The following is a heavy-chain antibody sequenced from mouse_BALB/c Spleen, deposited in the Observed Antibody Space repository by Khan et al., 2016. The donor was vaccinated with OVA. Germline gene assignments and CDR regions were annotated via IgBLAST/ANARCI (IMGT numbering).Heavy chain of an antibody. CDR2: IDPANGNV. Sequence: EVQLQESGAEFVKPGASVKLSCTASGFNIKDTYMHWINQRPQQGLVWIGRIDPANGNVKYDPNFQDKATLAADASSNTAYLQLSSLTSADTAVYYCTRGAYNGLFAYWGQGTLVTVSA. J-gene: IGHJ3*01. D-gene: IGHD2-10*01. V-gene: IGHV14-3*02. CDR3: TRGAYNGLFAY. CDR1: GFNIKDTY.